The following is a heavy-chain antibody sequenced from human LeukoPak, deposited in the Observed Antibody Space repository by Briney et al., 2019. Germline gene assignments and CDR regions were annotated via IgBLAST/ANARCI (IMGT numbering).Heavy chain of an antibody. CDR2: ISWNSGSI. J-gene: IGHJ5*02. CDR3: ARASTLYDSSGYYSNWFDP. D-gene: IGHD3-22*01. V-gene: IGHV3-9*01. CDR1: GFTFDDYA. Sequence: GRSLRLSCAASGFTFDDYAMHWVRQAPGKGLEWVSGISWNSGSIGYADSVKGRFTISRDNAKNSLYLQMNSLRAEDTALYYCARASTLYDSSGYYSNWFDPWGQGTLVTVSS.